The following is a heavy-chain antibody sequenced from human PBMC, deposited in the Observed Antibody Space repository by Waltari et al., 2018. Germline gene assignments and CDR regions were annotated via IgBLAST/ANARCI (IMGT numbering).Heavy chain of an antibody. CDR3: ARAGAEVAFPYYFDY. CDR2: IRSSNDTT. V-gene: IGHV3-48*04. D-gene: IGHD7-27*01. CDR1: GFTVSSNY. Sequence: EVQLVETGGGLIQPGGSLRLSCAASGFTVSSNYMSWVRQAPGKGLAWVSYIRSSNDTTYYADSVKGRFTISRDNAKNSLYLQMNSLRAEDTAVYYCARAGAEVAFPYYFDYWGQGTLVTVSS. J-gene: IGHJ4*02.